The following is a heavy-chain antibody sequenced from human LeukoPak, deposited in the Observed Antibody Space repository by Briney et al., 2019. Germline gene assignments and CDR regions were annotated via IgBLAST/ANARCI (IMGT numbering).Heavy chain of an antibody. D-gene: IGHD3-10*01. CDR1: GGSISSSSYY. J-gene: IGHJ4*02. V-gene: IGHV4-39*01. Sequence: PSETLSLTCTVSGGSISSSSYYWGWIRQPPGKGLEWIESIYYSGSTYYNPSLKSRVTISVDTSKNQFSLKLSSVTAADTAVYYCARREGRITMVRGVRGRPFDYWGQGTLVTVSS. CDR2: IYYSGST. CDR3: ARREGRITMVRGVRGRPFDY.